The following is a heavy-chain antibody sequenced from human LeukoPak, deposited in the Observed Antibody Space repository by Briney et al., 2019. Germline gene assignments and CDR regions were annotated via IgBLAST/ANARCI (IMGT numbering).Heavy chain of an antibody. Sequence: PSETLSLTCTVSGCSISSYYWSWIRQPAGKGLEWIGRIYTSGSTNYNPSLKSRVTMSVDTSKNQFSLKLSSVTAADTAVYYCARDLSPPITMVRGATHWSDPWGQGTLVTVSS. V-gene: IGHV4-4*07. D-gene: IGHD3-10*01. CDR1: GCSISSYY. CDR2: IYTSGST. CDR3: ARDLSPPITMVRGATHWSDP. J-gene: IGHJ5*02.